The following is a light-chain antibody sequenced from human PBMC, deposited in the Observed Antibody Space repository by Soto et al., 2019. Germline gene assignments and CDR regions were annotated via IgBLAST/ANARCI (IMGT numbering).Light chain of an antibody. CDR1: QSISSY. V-gene: IGKV1-39*01. CDR3: QQSYSTPHT. Sequence: DIQMTQSPSSLSASVGDRVTITCRASQSISSYLNWYQQKPGKAPKLLIYAASSLQSGLPSRFSGSGSGTDFPLTISRLQPEDFATYYWQQSYSTPHTFGGGTKVEIK. J-gene: IGKJ4*01. CDR2: AAS.